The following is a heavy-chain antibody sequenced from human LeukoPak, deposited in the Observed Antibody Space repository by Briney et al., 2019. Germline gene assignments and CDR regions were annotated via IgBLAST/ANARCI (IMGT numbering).Heavy chain of an antibody. Sequence: GESLKISCKGSGYSFTSYWIGWARQMPGKGLEWMGIIYPGDSDTRYSPSFQGQVTISADKSISTAYLQWSSLKASDTAMHYCARQGYGSSNTYYFDYWGQGTLVTVSS. CDR1: GYSFTSYW. V-gene: IGHV5-51*01. D-gene: IGHD1-26*01. CDR2: IYPGDSDT. J-gene: IGHJ4*02. CDR3: ARQGYGSSNTYYFDY.